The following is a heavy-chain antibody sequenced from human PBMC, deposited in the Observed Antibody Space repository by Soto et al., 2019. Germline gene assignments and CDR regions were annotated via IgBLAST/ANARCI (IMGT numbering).Heavy chain of an antibody. J-gene: IGHJ6*02. Sequence: QVQLQESGPGLVKPSQTLSLTCTVSGGSISSGDYYWSWIRQPPGKGLEWIGYIYYCGSTYYNPSLKSRVTISVDTSKNQFSLKLSSVTAADTAVYYCARGPYGSSYLNYYYYYGMDVWGQGTTVTVSS. CDR3: ARGPYGSSYLNYYYYYGMDV. CDR1: GGSISSGDYY. V-gene: IGHV4-30-4*01. D-gene: IGHD6-6*01. CDR2: IYYCGST.